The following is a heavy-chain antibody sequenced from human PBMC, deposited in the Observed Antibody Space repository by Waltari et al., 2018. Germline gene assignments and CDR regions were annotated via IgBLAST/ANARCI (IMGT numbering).Heavy chain of an antibody. CDR3: ARGGYPDY. CDR2: ISYDGSNK. J-gene: IGHJ4*02. Sequence: QVQLVESGGGVVQPGRSLRLSCAASGFTFSSYGMHWVRQAPGKGLEWVAVISYDGSNKYYADSVKGRFTISRDNSKNTLYLQMNSLRAEDTAVYYCARGGYPDYWGQGTLVTVSS. D-gene: IGHD3-16*02. CDR1: GFTFSSYG. V-gene: IGHV3-30*03.